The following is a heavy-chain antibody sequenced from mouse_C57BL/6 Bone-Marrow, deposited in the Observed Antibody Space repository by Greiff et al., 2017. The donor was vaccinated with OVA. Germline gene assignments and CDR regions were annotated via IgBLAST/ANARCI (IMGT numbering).Heavy chain of an antibody. Sequence: VQLQQSGPELVKPGASVKISCKASGYSFTDYNMNWVKQSNGKSLEWIGVINPNYGTTSYNQKFKGKATLHVDQSSSTAYLQHNSLTSDDSAVYYCARGGDYGSSYRDYFDYWGQGTTLTVSS. V-gene: IGHV1-39*01. D-gene: IGHD1-1*01. CDR3: ARGGDYGSSYRDYFDY. J-gene: IGHJ2*01. CDR1: GYSFTDYN. CDR2: INPNYGTT.